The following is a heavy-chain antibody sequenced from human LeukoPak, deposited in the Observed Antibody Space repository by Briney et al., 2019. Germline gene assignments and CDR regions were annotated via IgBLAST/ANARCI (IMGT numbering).Heavy chain of an antibody. CDR2: IRSDGSNK. J-gene: IGHJ4*02. V-gene: IGHV3-30*02. CDR3: ANDSSSWSNFDY. CDR1: GFTFSSYA. D-gene: IGHD6-13*01. Sequence: GGSLRLSCAASGFTFSSYAMHWVRQAPGKGLEWVAFIRSDGSNKYYADSVKGRFTISRDNSKNTLYMQMNSLRGEDTAVYYCANDSSSWSNFDYWGQGTLVTVSS.